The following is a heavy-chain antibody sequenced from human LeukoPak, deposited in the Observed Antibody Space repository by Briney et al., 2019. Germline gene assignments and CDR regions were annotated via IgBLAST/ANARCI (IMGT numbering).Heavy chain of an antibody. CDR3: ARGVVVTALRQYYYYMDV. Sequence: SETLSLTCAVYGGSFSGYYWSWIRQPPGKGLEWIGEINHSGSTNYNPSLKSRVPISVDTSKNQFSLKLSSVTAADTAVYYCARGVVVTALRQYYYYMDVWGKGTTVTVSS. J-gene: IGHJ6*03. CDR2: INHSGST. D-gene: IGHD2-21*02. CDR1: GGSFSGYY. V-gene: IGHV4-34*01.